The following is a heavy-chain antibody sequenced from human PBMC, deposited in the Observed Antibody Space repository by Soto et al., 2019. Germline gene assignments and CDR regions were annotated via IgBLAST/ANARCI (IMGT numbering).Heavy chain of an antibody. CDR2: IYHSGST. CDR3: VRHFDARGTNSFDL. V-gene: IGHV4-4*02. Sequence: QVQLQESGPGLVKPSGTLSLTCAVSGGSISRSHWWSWVRQPPGKGLEWIAEIYHSGSTNYNPSLNGRDTISIDKSRNNLSLRLTSATAADTAMYYCVRHFDARGTNSFDLWGQGTLVTVSS. J-gene: IGHJ4*02. CDR1: GGSISRSHW. D-gene: IGHD2-8*01.